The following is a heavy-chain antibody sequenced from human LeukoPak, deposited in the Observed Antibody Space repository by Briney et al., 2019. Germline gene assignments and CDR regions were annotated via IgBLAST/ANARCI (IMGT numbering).Heavy chain of an antibody. CDR1: GFTFSGYW. D-gene: IGHD3-10*01. CDR3: ARGRGSGSSDY. J-gene: IGHJ4*02. CDR2: INSDGNTT. V-gene: IGHV3-74*01. Sequence: TGGSLRLSCAASGFTFSGYWMHWVRQAPVKGLVWVSRINSDGNTTTYADSVKGRFPISRDNAKNTLYLQMNSLRAEDTAVYYCARGRGSGSSDYWGQGTLVTVSS.